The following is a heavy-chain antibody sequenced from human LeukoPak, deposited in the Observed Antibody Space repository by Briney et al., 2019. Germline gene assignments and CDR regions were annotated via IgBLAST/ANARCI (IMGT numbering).Heavy chain of an antibody. Sequence: SQTLSLTCAISGDSVSNNSAAWNWIRQSPSRGLEWLGRTYYRYNGYNDYAGSVKNRKTMNPHTPKNQCSLQLNSVTPEDTAVYYCARDVPPGIEAAGHNWFDPWGQGTLVTISS. CDR1: GDSVSNNSAA. CDR3: ARDVPPGIEAAGHNWFDP. J-gene: IGHJ5*02. CDR2: TYYRYNGYN. V-gene: IGHV6-1*01. D-gene: IGHD6-13*01.